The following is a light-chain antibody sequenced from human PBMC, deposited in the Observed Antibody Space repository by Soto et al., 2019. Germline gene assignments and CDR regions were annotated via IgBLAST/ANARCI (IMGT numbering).Light chain of an antibody. J-gene: IGKJ1*01. CDR3: QQYNNWPRT. Sequence: EIVMTQSPATLSVSPGERATLSCRASQSVSSNLAWYQQKPGQAPRLLIYGASTRATGIPARFSGSGSGTEFTLTISSLQSEDFAVYYSQQYNNWPRTFGQGTKLDIK. CDR1: QSVSSN. V-gene: IGKV3-15*01. CDR2: GAS.